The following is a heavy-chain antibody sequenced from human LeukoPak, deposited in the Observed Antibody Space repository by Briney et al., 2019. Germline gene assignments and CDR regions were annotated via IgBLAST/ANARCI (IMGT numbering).Heavy chain of an antibody. D-gene: IGHD3-22*01. CDR3: AKVHLTYYYDSSGYGFQDY. J-gene: IGHJ4*02. V-gene: IGHV3-30*18. CDR2: ISYDGTNK. CDR1: GFTFSSYA. Sequence: GGSLRLSCAASGFTFSSYAMHWVRQAPGKGLEWVAVISYDGTNKYYIDSVKGRFTISRDNSKNALYLQMNSLRAEDTAVYYCAKVHLTYYYDSSGYGFQDYWGQGALVTVSS.